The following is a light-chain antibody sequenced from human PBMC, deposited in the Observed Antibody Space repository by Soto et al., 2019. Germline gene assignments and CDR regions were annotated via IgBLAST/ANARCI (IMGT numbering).Light chain of an antibody. CDR2: SAS. Sequence: AIPMTQSPSSLSASIGDRVTITCRASRGIGDDLGWYQQKPGKVPNLLIYSASNLRSGVPSRFSGSGSGTDFTLTISSLQPEDFATYYCLQYYNYPFTFGPGTKVDVK. CDR1: RGIGDD. V-gene: IGKV1-6*01. J-gene: IGKJ3*01. CDR3: LQYYNYPFT.